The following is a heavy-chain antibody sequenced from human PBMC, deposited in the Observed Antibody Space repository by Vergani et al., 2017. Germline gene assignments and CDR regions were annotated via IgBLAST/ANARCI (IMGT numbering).Heavy chain of an antibody. J-gene: IGHJ6*03. CDR2: IIPIFGTA. D-gene: IGHD2-2*01. CDR1: GGTFSSYA. V-gene: IGHV1-69*01. CDR3: ARPSIGLGXCSSTSCPRGHYYYYMDV. Sequence: QVQLVQSGAEVKKPGSSVKVSCKASGGTFSSYAISWVRQAPGQGLEWMGGIIPIFGTANYAQKFQGIVTITADESTSTAYMELSSLRSEDTAVYYCARPSIGLGXCSSTSCPRGHYYYYMDVWGKGTTVTVSS.